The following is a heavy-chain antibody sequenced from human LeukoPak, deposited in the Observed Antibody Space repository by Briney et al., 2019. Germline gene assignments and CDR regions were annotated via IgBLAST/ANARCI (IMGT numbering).Heavy chain of an antibody. CDR2: ISYDGGNK. D-gene: IGHD5-18*01. J-gene: IGHJ3*02. V-gene: IGHV3-30-3*01. CDR1: GFTFSSYA. Sequence: GGSLRLSCAASGFTFSSYAMHWVRQAPGKGLEWVAVISYDGGNKHYADSVKGRFTISRDNSKNTLYLQMNSLRAEDTAVYYCARGTPERGYSYGYSGAFDIWGQGTMVTVSS. CDR3: ARGTPERGYSYGYSGAFDI.